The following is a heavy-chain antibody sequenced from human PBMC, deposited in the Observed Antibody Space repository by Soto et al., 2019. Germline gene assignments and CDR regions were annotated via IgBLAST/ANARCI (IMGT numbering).Heavy chain of an antibody. Sequence: ASVKVSCKASGYTFTSYYMHWVRQAPGQGLEWMGIINPSGGSTSYAQKFQGRVNMTSDTTTRTVYMELSSLRSEDTAVYSCARGYDFSSGSNPVDYWGQGTLVTLSS. CDR1: GYTFTSYY. CDR2: INPSGGST. J-gene: IGHJ4*02. D-gene: IGHD3-3*01. V-gene: IGHV1-46*03. CDR3: ARGYDFSSGSNPVDY.